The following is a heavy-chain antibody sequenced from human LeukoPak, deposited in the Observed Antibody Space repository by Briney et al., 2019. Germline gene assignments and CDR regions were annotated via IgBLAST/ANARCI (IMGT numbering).Heavy chain of an antibody. CDR3: ARGGDHFDY. J-gene: IGHJ4*02. D-gene: IGHD2-21*02. V-gene: IGHV1-2*02. Sequence: GASVKVSCKASGYTFRDYSMHWVRQAPGQGLEWMGWINPNSGGIKYAQKLQGRVTMTTDTSTSTAYMELRSLRSDDTAVYYCARGGDHFDYWGQGTLVTVSS. CDR2: INPNSGGI. CDR1: GYTFRDYS.